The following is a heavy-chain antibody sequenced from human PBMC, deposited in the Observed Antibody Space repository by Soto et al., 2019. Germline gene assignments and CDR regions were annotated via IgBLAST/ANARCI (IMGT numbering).Heavy chain of an antibody. CDR2: IYYSGST. CDR1: GGSVSSGSYY. V-gene: IGHV4-61*01. Sequence: PSETLSLTCTVSGGSVSSGSYYWSWIRQPPGKGLEWIGYIYYSGSTNYNPSLKSRVTISVDTSKNQFSLKLSSVTAADTAVYYCARAESPEPMYSSGRGDWFDPWGQGTLVTVSS. J-gene: IGHJ5*02. CDR3: ARAESPEPMYSSGRGDWFDP. D-gene: IGHD6-19*01.